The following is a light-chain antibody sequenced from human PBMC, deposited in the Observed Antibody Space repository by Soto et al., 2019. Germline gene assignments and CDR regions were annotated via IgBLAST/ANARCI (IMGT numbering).Light chain of an antibody. CDR1: RGHSSYA. CDR3: QTWGTGIHV. J-gene: IGLJ2*01. Sequence: QSVLTQSPSASASLGASVKLTCTLSRGHSSYAIAWHQQQPEKGPRYLMKLNSDGSHSKGDGIPDRFSGSSSGAERYLTISRLQYEDEADYYCQTWGTGIHVFGGGTKLTVL. V-gene: IGLV4-69*01. CDR2: LNSDGSH.